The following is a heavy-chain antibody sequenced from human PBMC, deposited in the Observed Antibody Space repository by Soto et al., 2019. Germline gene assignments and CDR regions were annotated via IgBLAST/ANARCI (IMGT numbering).Heavy chain of an antibody. V-gene: IGHV4-39*01. CDR2: IYYSGST. CDR1: GGSISSSSYY. CDR3: ARHGPDSSSSLVPIYYYYYMDV. D-gene: IGHD6-6*01. Sequence: SETLSLTCTVSGGSISSSSYYWGWIRQPPGKGLEWIGSIYYSGSTYYNPSLKSRVTISVDTSKNQFSLKLSSVTAADTAVYYCARHGPDSSSSLVPIYYYYYMDVWGKGTTVTVSS. J-gene: IGHJ6*03.